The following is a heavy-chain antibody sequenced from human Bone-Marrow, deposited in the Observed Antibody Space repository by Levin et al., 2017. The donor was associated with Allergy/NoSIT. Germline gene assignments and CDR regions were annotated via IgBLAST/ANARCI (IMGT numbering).Heavy chain of an antibody. V-gene: IGHV1-18*01. CDR1: GYTFTSYG. Sequence: ASVKVSCKASGYTFTSYGISWVRQAPGQGLEWMGWISAYNGNTNYAQKLQGRVTMTTDTSTSTAYMELRSLRSDDTAVYYCARLRTLQGGLPTYGMDVWGQGTTVTVSS. D-gene: IGHD2-21*01. J-gene: IGHJ6*02. CDR2: ISAYNGNT. CDR3: ARLRTLQGGLPTYGMDV.